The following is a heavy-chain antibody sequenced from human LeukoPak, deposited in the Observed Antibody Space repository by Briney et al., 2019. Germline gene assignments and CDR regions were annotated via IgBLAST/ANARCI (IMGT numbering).Heavy chain of an antibody. CDR3: ARDPQGYQLLGNWFDP. CDR1: GYTFTSYY. Sequence: ASVKVSCKASGYTFTSYYMHWVRQAPGQGLEWMGIINPSGGSTSYAQKFQGRVTMTRDTSTSTVYMELSSLRSDDTAVYYCARDPQGYQLLGNWFDPWGQGTLVTVSS. J-gene: IGHJ5*02. V-gene: IGHV1-46*01. CDR2: INPSGGST. D-gene: IGHD2-2*01.